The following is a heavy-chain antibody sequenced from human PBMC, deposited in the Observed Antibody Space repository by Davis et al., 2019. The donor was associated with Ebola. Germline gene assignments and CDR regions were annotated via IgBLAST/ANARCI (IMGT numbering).Heavy chain of an antibody. Sequence: GESLKISCAASGFTFSDYYMNWIRQAPGKGLEWVSYISSSGSTIYYADSVKGRFTISRDNAKNSLYLQMNSLRAEDTAVYYCARDPTSSGWYTGDWYFDLWGRGTLVTASS. V-gene: IGHV3-11*01. CDR3: ARDPTSSGWYTGDWYFDL. CDR1: GFTFSDYY. CDR2: ISSSGSTI. J-gene: IGHJ2*01. D-gene: IGHD6-19*01.